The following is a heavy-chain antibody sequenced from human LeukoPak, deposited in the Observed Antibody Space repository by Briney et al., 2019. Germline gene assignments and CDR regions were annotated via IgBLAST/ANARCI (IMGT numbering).Heavy chain of an antibody. J-gene: IGHJ4*02. D-gene: IGHD3-22*01. V-gene: IGHV3-21*01. Sequence: PGGSLRLSCAASGFTFSSYSMNWVRQAPGKGLEWVSSISSSSSYIYYADSVKGRFTISRDNAKNSLYLQMNSLRAEDTAVYYCARFPHYYDSSGYQNFDYWGQGTLVTVSS. CDR2: ISSSSSYI. CDR3: ARFPHYYDSSGYQNFDY. CDR1: GFTFSSYS.